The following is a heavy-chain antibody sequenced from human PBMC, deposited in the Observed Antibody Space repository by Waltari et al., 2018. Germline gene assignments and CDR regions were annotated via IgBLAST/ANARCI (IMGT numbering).Heavy chain of an antibody. CDR2: INHSGST. CDR3: ARFMSNWFDP. J-gene: IGHJ5*02. V-gene: IGHV4-34*01. CDR1: GGAFSGYY. Sequence: QVQLQQWGAGLLTPSETLSLTCAVYGGAFSGYYWSWIRQPPGKGLEWIGEINHSGSTNYNPSRKSRVTISVDTSKNQFSLKLSSVTAADTAVYYCARFMSNWFDPWGQGTLVTVSS.